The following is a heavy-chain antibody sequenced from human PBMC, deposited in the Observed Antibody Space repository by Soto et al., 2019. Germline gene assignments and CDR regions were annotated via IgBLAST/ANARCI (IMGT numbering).Heavy chain of an antibody. CDR3: QSRNCTGGNYYHHGFES. CDR1: VCCISSLSYE. J-gene: IGHJ4*02. CDR2: IFFTGNT. Sequence: PSSTXSLTGTVAVCCISSLSYELWWIRQPPGKGLEWTGSIFFTGNTYYNPSLESRFAISVDTSRNHFSLTVNSVTAADTAVYYCQSRNCTGGNYYHHGFESRGQRTLVNVSS. D-gene: IGHD2-8*02. V-gene: IGHV4-39*02.